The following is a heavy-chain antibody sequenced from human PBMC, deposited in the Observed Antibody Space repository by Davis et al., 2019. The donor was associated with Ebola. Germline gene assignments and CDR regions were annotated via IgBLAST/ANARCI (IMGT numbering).Heavy chain of an antibody. V-gene: IGHV3-73*01. Sequence: GESLKISCAASGFTFSGSAMHWVRQASGKGLEWVGRIRSKANSYATAYAASVKGRSTISRDDSKNTAYLQMNSLKTEDTAVYYCTITTVHVDYWGQGTLVTVSS. CDR3: TITTVHVDY. J-gene: IGHJ4*02. D-gene: IGHD4-17*01. CDR2: IRSKANSYAT. CDR1: GFTFSGSA.